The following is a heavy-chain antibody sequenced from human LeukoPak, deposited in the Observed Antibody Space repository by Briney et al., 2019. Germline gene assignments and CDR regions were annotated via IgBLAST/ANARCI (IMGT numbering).Heavy chain of an antibody. Sequence: PGGSLRLSCAASGFTFSDYYMSWIRQAPGKGLEWVSYISSSGSTIYYAASVKGRFTISRDNAKNSLYLQMNSLRAEDTAVYYCARDLTYYYDTPAWFDPWGQGTLVTVSS. CDR3: ARDLTYYYDTPAWFDP. V-gene: IGHV3-11*01. CDR1: GFTFSDYY. D-gene: IGHD3-22*01. J-gene: IGHJ5*02. CDR2: ISSSGSTI.